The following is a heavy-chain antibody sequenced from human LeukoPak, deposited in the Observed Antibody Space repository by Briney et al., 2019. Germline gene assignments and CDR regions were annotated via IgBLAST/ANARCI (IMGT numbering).Heavy chain of an antibody. CDR1: GFTFSSYA. J-gene: IGHJ6*02. Sequence: GGSLRLSCAASGFTFSSYAMHWVRQAPGKGLEWVAVISYDGSNKYYADSVKGRFTISRDNSKNTLYLQMNSLRAEDTAVYYCARTMWDCGILTGYPVGYGMDVRGQGTTVTVSS. CDR2: ISYDGSNK. D-gene: IGHD3-9*01. V-gene: IGHV3-30-3*01. CDR3: ARTMWDCGILTGYPVGYGMDV.